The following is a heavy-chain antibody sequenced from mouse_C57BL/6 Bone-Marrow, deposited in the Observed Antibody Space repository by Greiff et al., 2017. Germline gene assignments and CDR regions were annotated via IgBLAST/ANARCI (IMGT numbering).Heavy chain of an antibody. CDR3: ARIYYYGSVLYFYAMVY. D-gene: IGHD1-1*01. CDR1: GYTFTSYG. CDR2: IYIGNGYT. V-gene: IGHV1-58*01. J-gene: IGHJ4*01. Sequence: EVQLQQSGAELVRPGSSVKMSCKTSGYTFTSYGINWVKQRPGQGLEWIGYIYIGNGYTEYNETFKGKATLPSDTFSSTAYMQLSSLTSAYSAIYFCARIYYYGSVLYFYAMVYWGQGTSVTVST.